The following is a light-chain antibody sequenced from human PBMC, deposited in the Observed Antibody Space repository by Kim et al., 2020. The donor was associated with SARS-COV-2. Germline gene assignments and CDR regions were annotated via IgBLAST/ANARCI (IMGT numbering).Light chain of an antibody. CDR3: SSYTSRSTRVV. CDR1: SSDVGGYNY. CDR2: DVS. Sequence: QSALTQPASVSGSPGQSITISCTGTSSDVGGYNYVSWYQQHPGKAPKLMIYDVSNRPSGVSNRFSGSKSGNTASLTISGLQAEDEADYYCSSYTSRSTRVVFGGGTQLTVL. V-gene: IGLV2-14*03. J-gene: IGLJ3*02.